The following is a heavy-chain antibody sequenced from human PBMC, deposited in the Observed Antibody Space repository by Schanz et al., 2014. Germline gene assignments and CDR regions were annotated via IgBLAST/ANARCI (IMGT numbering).Heavy chain of an antibody. D-gene: IGHD3-10*01. J-gene: IGHJ3*02. Sequence: VQLVESGGGVVRPGRSLRLSCATSGFTFSSYTMNWVRQAPGKGLEWVSAISGSGGSTVYADSVKGRFTISRDNSNSSVFLQMNSLRAEDTDVYYCTKDFFIGVARGVIISHDAIDIWGQGTKVTVSS. CDR1: GFTFSSYT. CDR3: TKDFFIGVARGVIISHDAIDI. CDR2: ISGSGGST. V-gene: IGHV3-23*04.